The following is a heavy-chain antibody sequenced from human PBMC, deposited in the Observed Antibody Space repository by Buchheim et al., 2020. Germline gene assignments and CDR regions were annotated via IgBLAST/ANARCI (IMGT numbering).Heavy chain of an antibody. CDR1: GYTFTSYY. Sequence: QVQLVQSGAEVKKPGASVKVSCKASGYTFTSYYMHWVRQAPGQGLEWMGIINPSGGSTSYAQKFQGRVTMTRDTSTSTAYMELSSLRSEDTAVYYCARVHITGLGTPTWFDPWGQGTL. D-gene: IGHD3-16*01. CDR3: ARVHITGLGTPTWFDP. J-gene: IGHJ5*02. CDR2: INPSGGST. V-gene: IGHV1-46*01.